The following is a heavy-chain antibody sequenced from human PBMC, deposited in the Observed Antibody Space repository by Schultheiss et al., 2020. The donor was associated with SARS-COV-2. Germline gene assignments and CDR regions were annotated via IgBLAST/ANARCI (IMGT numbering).Heavy chain of an antibody. CDR3: ARGGYYLGVDY. J-gene: IGHJ4*02. CDR2: ISYSGST. CDR1: GGSISSYY. V-gene: IGHV4-59*08. D-gene: IGHD3-22*01. Sequence: SETLSLTCTVSGGSISSYYWSWIRQPPGKGLEWIGYISYSGSTNYNPSLKSRVTISVDTSKNQFSLKLSSVTAADTAVYYCARGGYYLGVDYWGQGTLVTVSS.